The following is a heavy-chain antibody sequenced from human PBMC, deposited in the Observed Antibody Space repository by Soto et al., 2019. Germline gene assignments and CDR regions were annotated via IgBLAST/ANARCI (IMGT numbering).Heavy chain of an antibody. Sequence: QVQLVESGGGVVQPGRSLRLSCAASGFTFSSYAMHWVRQAPGKGLEWVAVISYDGSNKYYADSVKGRFTISRDNSKNTLYLQMNSLRAEDTAVYYCARDGSGANWWELLMGHFDYWGQGTLVTVSS. J-gene: IGHJ4*02. CDR1: GFTFSSYA. D-gene: IGHD1-26*01. CDR2: ISYDGSNK. V-gene: IGHV3-30-3*01. CDR3: ARDGSGANWWELLMGHFDY.